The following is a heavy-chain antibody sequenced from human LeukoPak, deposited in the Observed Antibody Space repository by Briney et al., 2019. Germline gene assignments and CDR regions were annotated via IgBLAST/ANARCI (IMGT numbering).Heavy chain of an antibody. CDR3: ARRTYYYDSSGPAYYFDY. D-gene: IGHD3-22*01. J-gene: IGHJ4*02. CDR2: IYYSGST. V-gene: IGHV4-59*01. CDR1: GGSISSYY. Sequence: SETLSLTCTVSGGSISSYYWSWIRQPPGKGLEWIGYIYYSGSTNYNPSLKSRVTISVDTSKNQFSLKLSSVTAADTAVYYCARRTYYYDSSGPAYYFDYWGQGTLVTVSS.